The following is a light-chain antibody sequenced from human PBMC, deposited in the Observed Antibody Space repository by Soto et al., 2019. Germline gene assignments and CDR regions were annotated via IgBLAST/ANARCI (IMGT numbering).Light chain of an antibody. V-gene: IGKV1-13*02. CDR3: QNFRSSAIS. Sequence: IHFTQSPSSLSASVGDRVSITCRASQGIGSALAWYQLKPGAAPALLIYDASTLESGVPSRFSGSRSGADFTLTISSLQPEDFATYYCQNFRSSAISFGGGTKVDIK. CDR2: DAS. CDR1: QGIGSA. J-gene: IGKJ4*01.